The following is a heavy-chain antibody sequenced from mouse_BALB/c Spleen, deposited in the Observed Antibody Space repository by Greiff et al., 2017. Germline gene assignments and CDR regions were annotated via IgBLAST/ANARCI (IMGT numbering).Heavy chain of an antibody. Sequence: QVQLQQSGAELARPGASVKLSCKASGYTFTDYYINWVKQRTGQGLEWIGEIYPGSGNTYYNEKFKGKATLTADKSSSTAYMQLSSLTSEDSAVYFCARSPLRTEYGNYVGAMDYWGQGTSVTVSS. D-gene: IGHD2-10*02. CDR3: ARSPLRTEYGNYVGAMDY. CDR1: GYTFTDYY. J-gene: IGHJ4*01. CDR2: IYPGSGNT. V-gene: IGHV1-77*01.